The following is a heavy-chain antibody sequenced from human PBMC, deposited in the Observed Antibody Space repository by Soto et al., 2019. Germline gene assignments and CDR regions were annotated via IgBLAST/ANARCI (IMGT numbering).Heavy chain of an antibody. Sequence: QVHLVQSGAEVKKPGASVKVSCKASGYTVTGYYMHWVRQAPGQGLELMGIINASGGITSYAKKFQGRVTMTRDKSTSTVYMELSSLRSEDTAMYYCAHEPLGSGISGMDVWGQGTTVTVSS. V-gene: IGHV1-46*01. CDR3: AHEPLGSGISGMDV. J-gene: IGHJ6*01. D-gene: IGHD3-10*01. CDR2: INASGGIT. CDR1: GYTVTGYY.